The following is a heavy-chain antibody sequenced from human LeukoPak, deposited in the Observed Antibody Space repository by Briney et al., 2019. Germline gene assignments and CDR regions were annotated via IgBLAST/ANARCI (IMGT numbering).Heavy chain of an antibody. CDR1: GGTLSTSA. CDR3: ARNPRYYSDTSGYYPFDY. Sequence: ASVKVSCKTSGGTLSTSAINWVRQAPGQRLEWPGGIIPLFGRTSYAQKFQGRVTITTDEYTNTAYIELRRLRSEDTAVYYCARNPRYYSDTSGYYPFDYWGQGTLVTVSS. D-gene: IGHD3-22*01. CDR2: IIPLFGRT. V-gene: IGHV1-69*05. J-gene: IGHJ4*02.